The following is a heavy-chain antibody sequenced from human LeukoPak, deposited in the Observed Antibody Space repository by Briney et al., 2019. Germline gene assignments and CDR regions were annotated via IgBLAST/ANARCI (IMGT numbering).Heavy chain of an antibody. D-gene: IGHD3-22*01. V-gene: IGHV3-48*01. Sequence: GGSLRLSCAASGFTFSTYSMNWVRQAPGKGLEWVSYISSSSSTIYYADSVKGRFTISRDNAKNSLYPQMNSLRAEDTAVYYCARGSTYYDSSGQVPFDYWGQGTLVTVSS. CDR2: ISSSSSTI. CDR1: GFTFSTYS. CDR3: ARGSTYYDSSGQVPFDY. J-gene: IGHJ4*02.